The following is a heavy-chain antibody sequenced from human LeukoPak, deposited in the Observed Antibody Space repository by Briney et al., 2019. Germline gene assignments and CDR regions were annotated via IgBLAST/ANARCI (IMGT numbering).Heavy chain of an antibody. V-gene: IGHV1-69*05. CDR3: SGFHRGYCSNGVCSDPFFYF. Sequence: SVKVSCKASGGTFSSYAISWVRQAPGQGLEWMGGIIPIFGTANYAQKFQGRVTITTDESTSPAYMELSSLRSEDTAVYYCSGFHRGYCSNGVCSDPFFYFWGQGTLVTVSS. CDR2: IIPIFGTA. CDR1: GGTFSSYA. D-gene: IGHD2-8*01. J-gene: IGHJ4*02.